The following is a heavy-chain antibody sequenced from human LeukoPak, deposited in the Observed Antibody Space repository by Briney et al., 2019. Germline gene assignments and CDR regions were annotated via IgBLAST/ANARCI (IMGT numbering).Heavy chain of an antibody. CDR2: IYHSGST. CDR3: ARVKDSSGYYSWGY. D-gene: IGHD3-22*01. Sequence: KPSETLSLTCAVSGYSISSGCYWGWIRQPPGKGLEWIGSIYHSGSTYYNPSLKSRVTISVDTSKNQFSLKLSSVTAADTAVYYCARVKDSSGYYSWGYWGQGTLVTVSS. J-gene: IGHJ4*02. V-gene: IGHV4-38-2*01. CDR1: GYSISSGCY.